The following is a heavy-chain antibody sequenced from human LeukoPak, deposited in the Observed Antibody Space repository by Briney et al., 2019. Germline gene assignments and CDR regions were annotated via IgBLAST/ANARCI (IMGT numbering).Heavy chain of an antibody. CDR3: ARFVRYGSGNYSPSYFDY. D-gene: IGHD3-10*01. Sequence: GSLRLSCAASGFTFSSYGMHWVRQAPGKGLEWVANIKQDGSEKYFVDSVKGRFTISRDNAKNSLYLQMNSLRAEDTAVYYCARFVRYGSGNYSPSYFDYWGQGTLVTVSS. J-gene: IGHJ4*02. CDR2: IKQDGSEK. CDR1: GFTFSSYG. V-gene: IGHV3-7*01.